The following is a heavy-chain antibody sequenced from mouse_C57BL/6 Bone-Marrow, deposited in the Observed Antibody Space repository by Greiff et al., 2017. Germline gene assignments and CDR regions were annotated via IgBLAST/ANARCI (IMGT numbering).Heavy chain of an antibody. CDR2: IWGGGST. CDR1: GFSLTSYG. D-gene: IGHD1-1*01. V-gene: IGHV2-9*01. J-gene: IGHJ1*03. Sequence: VQLQQSGPGLVAPSQSLSITCTVSGFSLTSYGVDWVRQPPGKGLELLGVIWGGGSTNYNSALMSSLSISKDNSKSQVFLKMNSLQTDDTAMYYSAKQGYYGSSYWYFDVWGTGTTVTVSS. CDR3: AKQGYYGSSYWYFDV.